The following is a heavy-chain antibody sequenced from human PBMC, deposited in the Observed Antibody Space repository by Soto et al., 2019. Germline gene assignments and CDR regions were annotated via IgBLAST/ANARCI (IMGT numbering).Heavy chain of an antibody. CDR3: ARQRSDNWYVDN. CDR2: IYYSGIT. Sequence: SETLSLTCTVSGGSISSYYWSWIRQPPGKGLEWIGYIYYSGITYYNPSLKSRVTISVDTSKNQFSLKLSSVTAADTAVYYCARQRSDNWYVDNWGQGTLVTVSS. V-gene: IGHV4-59*04. D-gene: IGHD1-1*01. CDR1: GGSISSYY. J-gene: IGHJ4*02.